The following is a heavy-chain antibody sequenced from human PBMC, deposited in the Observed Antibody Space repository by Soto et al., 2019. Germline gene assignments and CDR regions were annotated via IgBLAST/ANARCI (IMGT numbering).Heavy chain of an antibody. Sequence: ASVKVSCKASGYTFTSYDINWVRQATGQRLEWMGWMNPNSGNTGYAQKFQGRVTMTRNTSISTAYMELSSLRSEDTAVYYCARGINAWAWSSYYMTYYYYYMDVWGKGTTVTVSS. J-gene: IGHJ6*03. CDR3: ARGINAWAWSSYYMTYYYYYMDV. D-gene: IGHD3-3*01. V-gene: IGHV1-8*01. CDR1: GYTFTSYD. CDR2: MNPNSGNT.